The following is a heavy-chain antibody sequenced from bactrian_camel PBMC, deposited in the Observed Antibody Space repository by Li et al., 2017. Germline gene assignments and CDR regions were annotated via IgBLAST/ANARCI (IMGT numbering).Heavy chain of an antibody. D-gene: IGHD6*01. CDR1: GFFVSDYC. CDR2: IDRQGSI. Sequence: HVQLVESGGGSVQAGGSLRLSCAASGFFVSDYCMAWFRQAPGMEREGVAAIDRQGSIDYADSVKGQFPISKDNAKNALYLQMDTLQPGDTAMYYCAAGPRVEAGTLIDELYDYWGQGTQVTVS. CDR3: AAGPRVEAGTLIDELYDY. J-gene: IGHJ4*01. V-gene: IGHV3S53*01.